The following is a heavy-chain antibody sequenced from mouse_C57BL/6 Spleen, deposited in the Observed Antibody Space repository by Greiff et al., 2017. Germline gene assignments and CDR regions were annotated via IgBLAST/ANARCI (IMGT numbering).Heavy chain of an antibody. Sequence: QVQLQQSGPELVKPGASVKISCKASGYAFSSSWMNWVKQRPGKGLEWIGRIYPGDGDTNYNGKFKGKATLTADKSSSTAYMQLSSLTSEDSAVYFCARLGRGRYFDVWGTGTTVTVAS. V-gene: IGHV1-82*01. CDR2: IYPGDGDT. CDR3: ARLGRGRYFDV. J-gene: IGHJ1*03. CDR1: GYAFSSSW. D-gene: IGHD4-1*01.